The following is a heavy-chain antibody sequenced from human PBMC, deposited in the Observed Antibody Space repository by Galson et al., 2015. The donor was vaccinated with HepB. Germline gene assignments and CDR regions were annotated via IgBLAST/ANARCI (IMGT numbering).Heavy chain of an antibody. V-gene: IGHV2-5*01. CDR3: ARQSASFTIFGVVITDYYFDY. Sequence: PALVKPTQTLTLTCTFSGFSLSTSGVGVGWIRQPPGKALEWLALIYWNDDKRYSPFLKSRLTITKDTSKNQVVLTMTNMDPVDTATYYCARQSASFTIFGVVITDYYFDYWGQGTLVTVSS. CDR1: GFSLSTSGVG. CDR2: IYWNDDK. D-gene: IGHD3-3*01. J-gene: IGHJ4*02.